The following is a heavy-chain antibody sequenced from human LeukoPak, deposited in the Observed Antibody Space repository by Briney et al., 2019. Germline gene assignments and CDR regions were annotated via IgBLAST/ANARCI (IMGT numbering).Heavy chain of an antibody. Sequence: GGSLRLSCAASGFTFSSYAMSWVRQAPGKGLEWVLAISGSGGSTYYADSVKGRFTISRDNSKNTLYLQMNSLRAEDTAVYYCAKVRRITMIVVVMGTFDYWGQGTLVTVSS. J-gene: IGHJ4*02. CDR1: GFTFSSYA. CDR3: AKVRRITMIVVVMGTFDY. V-gene: IGHV3-23*01. D-gene: IGHD3-22*01. CDR2: ISGSGGST.